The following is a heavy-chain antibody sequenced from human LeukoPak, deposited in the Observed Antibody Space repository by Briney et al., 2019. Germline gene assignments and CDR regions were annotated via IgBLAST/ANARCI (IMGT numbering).Heavy chain of an antibody. J-gene: IGHJ4*02. Sequence: PGGSLRLSCAASGFTFSSYWMHWVRQAPGKGLVWVSRINSDGSSTSYADSVKSRFTISRDNAKNTLYLQMNSLRAEDTAVYYCARVYYDFWSGYSHCFDYWGQGTLVTVSS. V-gene: IGHV3-74*01. D-gene: IGHD3-3*01. CDR1: GFTFSSYW. CDR3: ARVYYDFWSGYSHCFDY. CDR2: INSDGSST.